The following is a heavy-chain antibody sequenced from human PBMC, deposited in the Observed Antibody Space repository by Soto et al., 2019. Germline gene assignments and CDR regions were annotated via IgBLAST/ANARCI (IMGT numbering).Heavy chain of an antibody. CDR3: TTGIYYDILTGYHNVAY. CDR1: GFNLSHPW. D-gene: IGHD3-9*01. Sequence: RLVESGGGLVKPGESLRLSCAASGFNLSHPWMTWVRQAAGKGLEWVGRIKSKTDGGTADYAAPVKGRATISRDDSKNTVYLQMNSLKTEDTAVYYCTTGIYYDILTGYHNVAYWGQGALVTVSS. CDR2: IKSKTDGGTA. V-gene: IGHV3-15*01. J-gene: IGHJ4*02.